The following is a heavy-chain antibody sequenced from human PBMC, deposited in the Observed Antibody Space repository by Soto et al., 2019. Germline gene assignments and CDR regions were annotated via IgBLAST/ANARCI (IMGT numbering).Heavy chain of an antibody. CDR3: ARVREATIVSPPKY. D-gene: IGHD5-12*01. CDR1: GFTFSSYW. V-gene: IGHV3-7*03. Sequence: GGSLRLSCAASGFTFSSYWMSWVRQAPGKGLEWVANIKQDGSEKYYVDSVKGRFTISRDNAKNSLYLQMNSLRAEDTAVYYCARVREATIVSPPKYWGQGTLVTVSS. J-gene: IGHJ4*02. CDR2: IKQDGSEK.